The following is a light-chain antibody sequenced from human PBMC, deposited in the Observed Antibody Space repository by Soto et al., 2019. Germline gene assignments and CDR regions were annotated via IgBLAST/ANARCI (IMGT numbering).Light chain of an antibody. J-gene: IGKJ1*01. CDR2: KAS. Sequence: DIQITHSPSTLSASVLYRVTITCRASQSISSWLAWYQQKPGKAPKLLIYKASSLESGVPSRFSGSGSGTEFTLTISSLQPDDFATYYCQQYNSLWTFGQGTKVDIK. CDR3: QQYNSLWT. V-gene: IGKV1-5*03. CDR1: QSISSW.